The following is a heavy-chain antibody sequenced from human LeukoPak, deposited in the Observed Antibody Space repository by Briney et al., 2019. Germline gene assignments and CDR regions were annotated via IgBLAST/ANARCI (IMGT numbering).Heavy chain of an antibody. CDR2: ISSSSSTI. J-gene: IGHJ4*02. CDR3: ARNYGAAVKPIDY. D-gene: IGHD6-13*01. Sequence: GGSLRLSCAASGFTFSSYSMNWVRQAPGKGLEWVSYISSSSSTIYYADSVKGRFTISRDNAKNSLYLQMNSLRAEDTAVYYCARNYGAAVKPIDYWGQGTLVTVSS. CDR1: GFTFSSYS. V-gene: IGHV3-48*01.